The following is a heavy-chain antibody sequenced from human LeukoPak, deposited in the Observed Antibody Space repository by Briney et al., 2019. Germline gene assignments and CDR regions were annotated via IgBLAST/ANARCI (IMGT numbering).Heavy chain of an antibody. Sequence: GGSLRLSCTTSGFTFTTYWMSWFRQVPERGLEWVANIKQDGSAKYYVDSVKGRFTISRDNANYALYLQMNSLRAEDTGIYYCARESSGRSLNYWGQGTQVTVSS. J-gene: IGHJ4*02. D-gene: IGHD1-26*01. CDR3: ARESSGRSLNY. V-gene: IGHV3-7*01. CDR1: GFTFTTYW. CDR2: IKQDGSAK.